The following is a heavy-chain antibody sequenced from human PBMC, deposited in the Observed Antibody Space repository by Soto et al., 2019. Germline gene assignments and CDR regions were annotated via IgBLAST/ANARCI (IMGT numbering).Heavy chain of an antibody. CDR1: GGSITSGSSY. CDR2: IYFSGNT. J-gene: IGHJ4*02. CDR3: AKHTLYCSGGTCYLEYFDS. V-gene: IGHV4-39*01. D-gene: IGHD2-15*01. Sequence: SETLSLTCTVSGGSITSGSSYWGWIRQPPGKGLEWIGSIYFSGNTYYSPSLKSRVTISVDTSRNQFSLRLTSVTATDTAVYYCAKHTLYCSGGTCYLEYFDSWGQGTLVTVSS.